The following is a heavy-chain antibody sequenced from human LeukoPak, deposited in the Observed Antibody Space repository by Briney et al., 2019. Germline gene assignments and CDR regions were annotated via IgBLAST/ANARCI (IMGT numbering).Heavy chain of an antibody. V-gene: IGHV3-30*18. CDR2: ISYDGSNK. CDR1: GFSFRSYG. D-gene: IGHD3-10*01. CDR3: ANWDGDKSAYDT. Sequence: PGGSLRLSCAASGFSFRSYGMHWVRQAPGKGLEWVTHISYDGSNKYYRESVKGRFTISRDNSKNMLYLQVDSLRPEDTAVYYCANWDGDKSAYDTWCQGTMVIVSS. J-gene: IGHJ3*02.